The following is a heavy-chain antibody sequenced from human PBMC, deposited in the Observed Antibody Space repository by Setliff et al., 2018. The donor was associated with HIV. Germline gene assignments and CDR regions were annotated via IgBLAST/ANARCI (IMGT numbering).Heavy chain of an antibody. D-gene: IGHD3-10*01. CDR3: ARDQVANYYGSGIDY. Sequence: GGSLRLSCAASGFTFSSYWMHWVRQAPGKGLVWVSSINSDGSSTSYADSVKGRFTISRDNSKNTLYLQMNSLRAEDTAVYYCARDQVANYYGSGIDYWGQGTLVTVSS. CDR2: INSDGSST. V-gene: IGHV3-74*01. CDR1: GFTFSSYW. J-gene: IGHJ4*02.